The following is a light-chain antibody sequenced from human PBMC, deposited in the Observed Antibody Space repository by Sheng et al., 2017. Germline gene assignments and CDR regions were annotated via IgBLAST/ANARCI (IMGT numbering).Light chain of an antibody. CDR2: EDT. CDR1: ALPKKX. V-gene: IGLV3-10*01. Sequence: SYELTQPPSVSVSPGQTARITCSGDALPKKXAYWYQQKSGQAPVLVIYEDTKRPSGIPERFSGSSSGTMATLTISGAQVEDEADYYCYSTDSSGNHRRVFGGGTKLTVL. CDR3: YSTDSSGNHRRV. J-gene: IGLJ3*02.